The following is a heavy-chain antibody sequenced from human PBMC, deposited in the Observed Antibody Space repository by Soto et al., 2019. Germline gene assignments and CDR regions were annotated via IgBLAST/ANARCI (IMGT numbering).Heavy chain of an antibody. V-gene: IGHV3-33*01. CDR1: GFTFSSYG. Sequence: GGSLRLSCAASGFTFSSYGMHWVRQAPGKGLEWVAVIWYDGSNKYYADSVKGRFTISRDNSKNTLYLQMNSLRAEDTAVYYCARDDYGGNPSPNKLGATYLGGLWGQGTLVTVSS. J-gene: IGHJ4*02. D-gene: IGHD1-26*01. CDR2: IWYDGSNK. CDR3: ARDDYGGNPSPNKLGATYLGGL.